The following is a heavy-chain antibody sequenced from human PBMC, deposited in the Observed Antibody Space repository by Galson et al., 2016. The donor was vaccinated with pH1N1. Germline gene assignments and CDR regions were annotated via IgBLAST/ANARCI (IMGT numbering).Heavy chain of an antibody. CDR1: GFTLSSYW. Sequence: SLRLSCAASGFTLSSYWMSWVRQAPGKGLEWVAHMNPDGNKKYYVDSVKGRFTISRDYSKNSLYLQLNSLRAEDTAVYYCARARAPAYFDWLSYFDSWGQGTPVTVS. CDR2: MNPDGNKK. J-gene: IGHJ4*02. CDR3: ARARAPAYFDWLSYFDS. D-gene: IGHD3-9*01. V-gene: IGHV3-7*03.